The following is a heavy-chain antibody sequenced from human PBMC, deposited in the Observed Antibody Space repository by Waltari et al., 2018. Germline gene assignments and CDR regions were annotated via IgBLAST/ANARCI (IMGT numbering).Heavy chain of an antibody. J-gene: IGHJ4*02. CDR2: SIPIFGTA. CDR3: ARGGRQQLVPNFDY. V-gene: IGHV1-69*01. Sequence: QVQLVQSGAAVKKPGSSVKVPFKASGGTFSSYAISWVRPAPGQGLEWMGGSIPIFGTANYAQKFQGRVTMTADESTSTAYMELSSLRSEDTAVYYCARGGRQQLVPNFDYWGQGTLVTVSS. CDR1: GGTFSSYA. D-gene: IGHD6-13*01.